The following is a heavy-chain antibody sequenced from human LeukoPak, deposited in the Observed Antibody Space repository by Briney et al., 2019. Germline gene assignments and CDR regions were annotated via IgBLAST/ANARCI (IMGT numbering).Heavy chain of an antibody. V-gene: IGHV1-8*01. CDR1: GYTFTSYD. CDR2: MNPNSGNT. J-gene: IGHJ4*02. CDR3: ARGSWAAAGTAQAY. D-gene: IGHD6-13*01. Sequence: RASVKVSCKASGYTFTSYDINWVRQATGQGLEWMGWMNPNSGNTGYAQKFQGRVTMTRNTSISTAYMELSSLRSEDTAVYYCARGSWAAAGTAQAYWGQGTLVTVSS.